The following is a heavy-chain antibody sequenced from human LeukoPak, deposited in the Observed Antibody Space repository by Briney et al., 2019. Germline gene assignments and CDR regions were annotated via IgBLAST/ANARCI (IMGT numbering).Heavy chain of an antibody. Sequence: GRSLRLSCAASGFTFSSYGMHWVRQAPGKGLEWVAVTSYDGSNKNYADSVKGRFTISRDNSKNTLYLQMNSLRAEDTAVYYCAKKSPGTYYAPPDYWGQGTLVTVSS. CDR1: GFTFSSYG. J-gene: IGHJ4*02. CDR3: AKKSPGTYYAPPDY. V-gene: IGHV3-30*18. CDR2: TSYDGSNK. D-gene: IGHD3-10*01.